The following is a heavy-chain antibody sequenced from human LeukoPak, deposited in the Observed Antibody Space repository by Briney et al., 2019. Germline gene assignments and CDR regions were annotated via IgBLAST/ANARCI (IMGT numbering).Heavy chain of an antibody. J-gene: IGHJ4*02. CDR1: GLTFSSYA. CDR2: ISGSGGST. V-gene: IGHV3-23*01. D-gene: IGHD6-6*01. Sequence: GGSLRLSCAASGLTFSSYAMSWVRQAPGKGLEWVSAISGSGGSTYYADSVKGRFTISRDNSKNTLYLQMNSLRAEDTAVYYCAKDLRVYSSSHWGQGTLVTVSS. CDR3: AKDLRVYSSSH.